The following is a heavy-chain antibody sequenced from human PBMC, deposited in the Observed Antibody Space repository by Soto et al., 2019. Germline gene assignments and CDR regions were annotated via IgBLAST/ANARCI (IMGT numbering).Heavy chain of an antibody. Sequence: EVQLLESGGGLVQPGGSLRLSCAASGFTFSSYAMSWVRQAPGKGLEWVSAISGSGGSTYYADSVKGRFTISRDNSRSTLYVKMNSLRAEDTAVYYCAEGPGASVTTFYFAYWGQGALVTVSS. V-gene: IGHV3-23*01. CDR3: AEGPGASVTTFYFAY. CDR1: GFTFSSYA. CDR2: ISGSGGST. D-gene: IGHD4-17*01. J-gene: IGHJ4*02.